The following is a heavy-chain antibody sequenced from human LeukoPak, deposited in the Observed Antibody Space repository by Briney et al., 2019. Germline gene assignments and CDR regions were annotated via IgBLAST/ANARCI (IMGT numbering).Heavy chain of an antibody. CDR2: IYYSGST. J-gene: IGHJ4*02. Sequence: SQTLSLTCTVSGGSISSGDYYWSWIRQPPGKGLEWIGYIYYSGSTYYNPSLKSRVTISVDTSKNQFSLKLSSVTAADTAVYYCAREARTEGLLLDYWGQGTLVTVSS. CDR1: GGSISSGDYY. D-gene: IGHD3-22*01. CDR3: AREARTEGLLLDY. V-gene: IGHV4-30-4*01.